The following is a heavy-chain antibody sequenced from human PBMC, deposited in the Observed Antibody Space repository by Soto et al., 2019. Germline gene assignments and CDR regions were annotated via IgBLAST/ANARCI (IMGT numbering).Heavy chain of an antibody. J-gene: IGHJ4*02. CDR3: ARASGHIDPFDY. CDR1: GFTFSSYA. Sequence: GGSLRLSCAASGFTFSSYAMSWVRQAPGKGLEWVSTISGSGGGTYYADSVKGRFTFSRDNSKNTMYLQMSGLRAEDTAVYYCARASGHIDPFDYWGQGTQVTVSS. D-gene: IGHD5-12*01. V-gene: IGHV3-23*01. CDR2: ISGSGGGT.